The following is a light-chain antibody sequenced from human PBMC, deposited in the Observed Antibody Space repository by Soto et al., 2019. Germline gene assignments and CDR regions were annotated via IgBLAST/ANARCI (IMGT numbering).Light chain of an antibody. CDR3: QKRHNWPII. CDR2: GAS. CDR1: QSVSSN. Sequence: EIVMTQSPATLSVSPGERATLSCRASQSVSSNLAWYQQKPGQAPRLLIYGASDRATGIPARFSGSGSGTELPLPISSLEPDDFGVQYCQKRHNWPIIFGQGTRLEIK. J-gene: IGKJ5*01. V-gene: IGKV3-15*01.